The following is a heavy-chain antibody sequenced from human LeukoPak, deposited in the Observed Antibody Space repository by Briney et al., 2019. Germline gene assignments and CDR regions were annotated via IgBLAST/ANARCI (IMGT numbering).Heavy chain of an antibody. V-gene: IGHV4-30-2*01. J-gene: IGHJ4*02. CDR1: GGSISSGGYS. D-gene: IGHD3-10*01. Sequence: PSETLSLTCAVSGGSISSGGYSWSWIRQPPGKGLEWIGYIYHSGSTYYNPSLKSRVTISVDRSKNQFSLKLNSVTAADTAVYYCARARGYYYGSGSPTLFDYWGQGTLVTVSS. CDR3: ARARGYYYGSGSPTLFDY. CDR2: IYHSGST.